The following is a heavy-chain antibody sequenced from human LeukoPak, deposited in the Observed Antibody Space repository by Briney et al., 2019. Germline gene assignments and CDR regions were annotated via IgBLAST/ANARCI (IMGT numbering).Heavy chain of an antibody. V-gene: IGHV1-3*01. CDR3: ARDFPDYVWGSYRLPDY. CDR1: GYTFTSYA. Sequence: ASVKVSCKASGYTFTSYAMHWVRQAPGQRLEWMGWINAGNGNTKYSQKFQGRVTITRDTSASTAYMELSSLRSEDTAVYYCARDFPDYVWGSYRLPDYWGRGTLVTVSS. CDR2: INAGNGNT. D-gene: IGHD3-16*02. J-gene: IGHJ4*02.